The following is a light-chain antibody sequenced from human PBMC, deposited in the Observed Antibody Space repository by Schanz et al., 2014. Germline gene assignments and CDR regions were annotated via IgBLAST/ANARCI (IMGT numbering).Light chain of an antibody. CDR3: LLSYSGPGV. CDR2: GTT. J-gene: IGLJ3*02. V-gene: IGLV7-43*01. Sequence: QTVVTQEPSLTVSPGGTVTLTCASSTGAVTTGSYANWFQQKPGQTPRPLIYGTTSRHSWTPARFSASLLGGKSALTLSGAQPEDEAEYYCLLSYSGPGVFGGGTKVTVL. CDR1: TGAVTTGSY.